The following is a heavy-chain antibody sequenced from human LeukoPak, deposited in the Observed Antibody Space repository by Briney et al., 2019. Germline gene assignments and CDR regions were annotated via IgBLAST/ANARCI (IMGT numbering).Heavy chain of an antibody. D-gene: IGHD2-15*01. CDR2: ISYDGSNK. J-gene: IGHJ4*02. CDR3: ARELGYCSGGSCDGGYFDY. Sequence: GRSLRLSCAASGFTFSSYAMHWVRQAPGKGLEWVAVISYDGSNKYYADSVKGRFTISRDNSKNTLYLQMNSLRAEDTAVYYCARELGYCSGGSCDGGYFDYWGQGTLVTVSS. CDR1: GFTFSSYA. V-gene: IGHV3-30*14.